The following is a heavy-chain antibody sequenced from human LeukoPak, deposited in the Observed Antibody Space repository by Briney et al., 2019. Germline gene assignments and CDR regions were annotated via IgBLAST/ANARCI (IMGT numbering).Heavy chain of an antibody. J-gene: IGHJ6*03. CDR1: GGSISSYY. V-gene: IGHV4-59*12. Sequence: SETLSLTCTVSGGSISSYYWSRIRQPPGKGLEWIGYIYYSGSTNYNPSLKSRVTISVDTSKNQFSLKLSSVTAADTAVYYCARLAAPMVRGAKPLLIRHMDVWGKGTTVTVSS. CDR2: IYYSGST. D-gene: IGHD3-10*01. CDR3: ARLAAPMVRGAKPLLIRHMDV.